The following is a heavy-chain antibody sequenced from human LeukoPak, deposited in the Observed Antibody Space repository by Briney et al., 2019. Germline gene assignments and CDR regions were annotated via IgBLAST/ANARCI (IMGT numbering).Heavy chain of an antibody. CDR3: ARDLGSSSSWSRGMDY. CDR2: INPNSGGT. Sequence: ASVKVSCKASGYTFTGYYMHWVRQAPGQGLEWMGWINPNSGGTNYAQKFQGWVTMTRDTSISTVYMELSRLRSDGTAVYYCARDLGSSSSWSRGMDYWGQGTLVTVSS. J-gene: IGHJ4*02. V-gene: IGHV1-2*04. CDR1: GYTFTGYY. D-gene: IGHD6-13*01.